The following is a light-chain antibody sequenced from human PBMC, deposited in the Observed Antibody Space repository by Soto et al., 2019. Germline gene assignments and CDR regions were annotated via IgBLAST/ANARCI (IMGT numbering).Light chain of an antibody. J-gene: IGKJ1*01. CDR2: DAS. CDR3: QQYNTYSKT. V-gene: IGKV1-5*01. Sequence: DIQMTQSPSTLSASVEDRVTITCRASQSISTWLAWYQQRPGKAPKLLIFDASSLESGVPSRFSGSGSGTEFTLTISSLQSDDFATYFCQQYNTYSKTFXQGTKVDIK. CDR1: QSISTW.